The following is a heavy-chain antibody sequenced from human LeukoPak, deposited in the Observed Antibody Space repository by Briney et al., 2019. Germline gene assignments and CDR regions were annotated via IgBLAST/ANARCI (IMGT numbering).Heavy chain of an antibody. V-gene: IGHV3-21*01. Sequence: GGSLRLSCAASGFTFTNAWMNWVRQAPGKGLEWVSSISSSSSYIYYADSVKGRFTISRDNSKNTLYLQMNSLRAEDTAVYYCARDQPLLYYFDYWGQGTLVTVSS. CDR3: ARDQPLLYYFDY. CDR1: GFTFTNAW. D-gene: IGHD2-21*02. J-gene: IGHJ4*02. CDR2: ISSSSSYI.